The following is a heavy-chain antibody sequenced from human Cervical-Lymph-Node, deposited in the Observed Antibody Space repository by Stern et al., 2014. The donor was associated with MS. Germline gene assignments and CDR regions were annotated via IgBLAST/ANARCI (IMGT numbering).Heavy chain of an antibody. CDR3: ARHEYCSSTSCYYYYGMDV. CDR2: IRHDGSEK. Sequence: EVQLVESGGGLVQPGGSLRLSCAASGFTFSSYWMSWVRQAPGKGLEWVANIRHDGSEKYYVGSLKGRFTISRDNAKNALYLQMNSLRAEDTAVYYCARHEYCSSTSCYYYYGMDVWGQGTTVTVSS. J-gene: IGHJ6*02. CDR1: GFTFSSYW. D-gene: IGHD2-2*01. V-gene: IGHV3-7*01.